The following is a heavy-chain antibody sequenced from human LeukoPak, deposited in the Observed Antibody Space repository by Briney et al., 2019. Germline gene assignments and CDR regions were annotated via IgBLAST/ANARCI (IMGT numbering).Heavy chain of an antibody. CDR2: ISGGGYNT. J-gene: IGHJ6*02. Sequence: GGFLRLSCAVSGFTFSNYAMNRVRQAPEKGLEWVSEISGGGYNTYYANSLKGRFTISRDNSKNTLYLQMNSLRAEDTAVYYCAKRLAAGNYDYYYGMDVWGQGTTVTVSS. CDR1: GFTFSNYA. CDR3: AKRLAAGNYDYYYGMDV. D-gene: IGHD6-13*01. V-gene: IGHV3-23*01.